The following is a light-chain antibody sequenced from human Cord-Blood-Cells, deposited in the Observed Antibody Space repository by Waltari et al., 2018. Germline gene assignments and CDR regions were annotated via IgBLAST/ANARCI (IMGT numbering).Light chain of an antibody. CDR1: QSISSW. J-gene: IGKJ1*01. CDR3: QQYKSYWT. Sequence: DIQMTQSPSTLSASVGDRVTITCRASQSISSWLAWYQQKPGKAPKLLIYDASSLESGVPSRFRGSGSGTEFTLTISSLRPDDFATYYCQQYKSYWTFGQGTKVEIK. V-gene: IGKV1-5*01. CDR2: DAS.